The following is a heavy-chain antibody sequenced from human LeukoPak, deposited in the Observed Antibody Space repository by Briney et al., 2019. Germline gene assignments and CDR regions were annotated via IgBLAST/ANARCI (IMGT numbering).Heavy chain of an antibody. D-gene: IGHD6-19*01. CDR3: ATYVPVGYSSGWYGPWIYFDI. Sequence: PGGSLRLSCAASGFTFSSYGMSWVRQAPGKGLEWVSAISGSGGSAYYADSVKGRFTISRDNSKNTLYLQMNSLRAEDTAVYYCATYVPVGYSSGWYGPWIYFDIWGQGTMVTVSS. J-gene: IGHJ3*02. CDR2: ISGSGGSA. CDR1: GFTFSSYG. V-gene: IGHV3-23*01.